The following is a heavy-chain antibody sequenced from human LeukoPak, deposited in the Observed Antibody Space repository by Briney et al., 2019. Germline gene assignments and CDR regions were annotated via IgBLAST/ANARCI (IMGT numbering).Heavy chain of an antibody. D-gene: IGHD3-10*01. J-gene: IGHJ5*02. Sequence: GASVKVSCKASGYTFTDYYLNWVRQAPGQGLEWMGWINPNSGGTNYAQKFQGRVTMTGDTSISTAYMELSRLRSDDTAVYYCARDVVTMVRGVILKWFDPWGQGTLVTVSS. CDR3: ARDVVTMVRGVILKWFDP. V-gene: IGHV1-2*02. CDR2: INPNSGGT. CDR1: GYTFTDYY.